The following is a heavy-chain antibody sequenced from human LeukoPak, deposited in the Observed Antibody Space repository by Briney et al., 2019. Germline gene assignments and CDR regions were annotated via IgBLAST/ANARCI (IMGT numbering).Heavy chain of an antibody. J-gene: IGHJ4*02. V-gene: IGHV3-7*03. CDR2: IKEDGSEK. CDR3: ASQWELPD. Sequence: GGSLRLSCLASGFIFSNSWMSWVRQAPGKGLEWVANIKEDGSEKYYVDSVTGRFTISRDNAKSSLYLQMNSLRAEDTAVYYCASQWELPDWGQGTLVIVSS. D-gene: IGHD1-26*01. CDR1: GFIFSNSW.